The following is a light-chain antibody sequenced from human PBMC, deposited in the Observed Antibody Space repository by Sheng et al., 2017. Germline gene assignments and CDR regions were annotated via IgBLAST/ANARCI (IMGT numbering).Light chain of an antibody. Sequence: QPVLTQPPSASGTPGQRVTISCSGSSSNIGSNTVNWYQQLPGTAPKLLIHSDNQRPSGVPDRISGSKSGTSASLAISGLQSEDEAEYYCTAWDDSLSSRVFGGGTKLTVL. J-gene: IGLJ3*02. CDR2: SDN. V-gene: IGLV1-44*01. CDR1: SSNIGSNT. CDR3: TAWDDSLSSRV.